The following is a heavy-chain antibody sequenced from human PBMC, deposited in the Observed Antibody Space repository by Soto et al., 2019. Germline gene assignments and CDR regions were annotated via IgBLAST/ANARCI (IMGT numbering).Heavy chain of an antibody. V-gene: IGHV4-59*01. CDR2: IYYTGST. CDR1: GGSFSTYY. J-gene: IGHJ2*01. D-gene: IGHD3-22*01. CDR3: ASDSGYTHWNFDL. Sequence: QVRLQESGPGLVKPSETLSLTCSVSGGSFSTYYWSWIRQPPGKGLEWSGYIYYTGSTNYNPSLKSRVTISIDTPNNQFSLKLNSVTAADTAVYYCASDSGYTHWNFDLWGRGTLVTVSS.